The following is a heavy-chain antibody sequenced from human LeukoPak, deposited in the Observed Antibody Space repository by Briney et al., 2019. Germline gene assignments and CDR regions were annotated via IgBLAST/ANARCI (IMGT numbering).Heavy chain of an antibody. J-gene: IGHJ4*02. D-gene: IGHD3-10*01. V-gene: IGHV3-30*18. CDR3: AKDRNYYGGGSFFDY. Sequence: GGSLRLSCAASGFTFSSYGIHWVRQAPGKGPEWVAVISYDGSNKKYADSVEGRFTISRDNSKNTLYLQTNSLRAEDTAVYYCAKDRNYYGGGSFFDYWGQGTLVAASS. CDR1: GFTFSSYG. CDR2: ISYDGSNK.